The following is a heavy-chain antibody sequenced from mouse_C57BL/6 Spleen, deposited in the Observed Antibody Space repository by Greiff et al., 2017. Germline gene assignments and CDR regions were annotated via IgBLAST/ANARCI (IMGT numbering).Heavy chain of an antibody. CDR3: ANYYGSSPGFDV. CDR1: GYTFTSYG. Sequence: VQLQQSGAELARPGASVKLSCKASGYTFTSYGISWVKQRTGQGLEWIGEIYPRSGNTYYNEKFKGKATLTADKSSSTAYMELRSLTSEDSAVYFCANYYGSSPGFDVWGTGTTVTVSS. J-gene: IGHJ1*03. CDR2: IYPRSGNT. V-gene: IGHV1-81*01. D-gene: IGHD1-1*01.